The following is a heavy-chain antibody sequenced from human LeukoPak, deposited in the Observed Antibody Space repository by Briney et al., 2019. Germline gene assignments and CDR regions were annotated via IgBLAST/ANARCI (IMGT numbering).Heavy chain of an antibody. CDR3: ARDQAQSTVTNFYYYYGMDV. J-gene: IGHJ6*02. CDR2: INPNSGGT. V-gene: IGHV1-2*02. Sequence: GASVKVSCEASGYTFTGYYMHWVRQAPGQGLEWMGWINPNSGGTNYAQKFQGRVTMTRDTSISTAYMELTRLRSDDSAVYYCARDQAQSTVTNFYYYYGMDVWGQGTTVTVSS. CDR1: GYTFTGYY. D-gene: IGHD4-17*01.